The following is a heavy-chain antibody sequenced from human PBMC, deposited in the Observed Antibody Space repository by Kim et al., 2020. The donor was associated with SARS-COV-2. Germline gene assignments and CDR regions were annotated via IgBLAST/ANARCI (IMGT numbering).Heavy chain of an antibody. J-gene: IGHJ4*02. D-gene: IGHD1-7*01. V-gene: IGHV3-15*01. CDR3: TTPRNWNYEFDY. Sequence: DYAAPVQGRFTISRDDSKTTLYLQMNSLKTEDTAVYYCTTPRNWNYEFDYWGQGTLVTVSS.